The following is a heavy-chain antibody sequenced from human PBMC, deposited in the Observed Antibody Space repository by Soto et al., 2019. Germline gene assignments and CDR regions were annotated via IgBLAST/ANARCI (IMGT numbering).Heavy chain of an antibody. J-gene: IGHJ4*02. V-gene: IGHV4-4*02. D-gene: IGHD2-8*01. CDR2: IYHTGGR. CDR1: GDSINNTYW. Sequence: SETLSLTCFVSGDSINNTYWWSWVRQAPEKGLEWIGGIYHTGGRSYMPSLRGRITLSVDTSKNQFSLKLTSVTAADTAVYYSEVAGYCANAKCWDDFHYWNIDDWGQGTGVTDSS. CDR3: EVAGYCANAKCWDDFHYWNIDD.